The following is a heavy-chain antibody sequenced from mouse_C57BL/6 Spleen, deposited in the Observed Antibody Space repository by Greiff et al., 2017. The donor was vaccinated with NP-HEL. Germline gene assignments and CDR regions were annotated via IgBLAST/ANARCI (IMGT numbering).Heavy chain of an antibody. Sequence: EVKLMESEGGLVQPGSSMKLSCTASGFTFSDYYMAWVRQVPEKGLEWVANINYDGSSTYYLDSLKSRFIISRDNAKNILYLQMSSLKSEDTATYYCAREGRNYYSFFDYWGQGTTLTVSS. J-gene: IGHJ2*01. CDR1: GFTFSDYY. CDR3: AREGRNYYSFFDY. V-gene: IGHV5-16*01. CDR2: INYDGSST. D-gene: IGHD1-1*01.